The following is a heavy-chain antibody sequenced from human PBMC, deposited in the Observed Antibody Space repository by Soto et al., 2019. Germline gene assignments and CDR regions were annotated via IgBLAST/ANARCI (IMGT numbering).Heavy chain of an antibody. Sequence: PSETLSLTCTVSGGSISSGDYYWSWIRQPPGKGLEWIGYIYYSGSTYYNPSLKSRVTISVDTSKNQFSLKLSSVTAADTAVYYCARAYLGILPGYWFAPWGQGTLVTLSS. V-gene: IGHV4-30-4*01. CDR3: ARAYLGILPGYWFAP. D-gene: IGHD3-9*01. CDR1: GGSISSGDYY. J-gene: IGHJ5*02. CDR2: IYYSGST.